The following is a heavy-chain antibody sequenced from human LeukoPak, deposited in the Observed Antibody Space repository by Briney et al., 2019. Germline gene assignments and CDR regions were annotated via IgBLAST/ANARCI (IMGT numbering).Heavy chain of an antibody. CDR2: VYPSDSDT. D-gene: IGHD6-6*01. CDR3: ARHRSDSSSSPIDY. J-gene: IGHJ4*02. V-gene: IGHV5-51*01. CDR1: GYSFTNYW. Sequence: GESLKISCKGSGYSFTNYWIGWVRQMPGKGLEWMAIVYPSDSDTRYCPSFQGQVTVSADKSISTVYLQWSSLKASDTAMYYCARHRSDSSSSPIDYWGQGTVVTVSS.